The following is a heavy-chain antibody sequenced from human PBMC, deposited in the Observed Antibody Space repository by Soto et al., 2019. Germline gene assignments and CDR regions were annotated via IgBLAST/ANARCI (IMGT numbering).Heavy chain of an antibody. CDR1: GFSLSSYD. V-gene: IGHV3-30*18. CDR3: TKGAWYSSSSSSEC. Sequence: GSLRLSCAASGFSLSSYDMHWVRQAPGKGLEWVAVMSYDGNHQFYADSVRGRFSVSRDISKSALYLQMSSLRIEDTSIYYCTKGAWYSSSSSSECWGQGTQVTVSS. D-gene: IGHD6-6*01. CDR2: MSYDGNHQ. J-gene: IGHJ4*02.